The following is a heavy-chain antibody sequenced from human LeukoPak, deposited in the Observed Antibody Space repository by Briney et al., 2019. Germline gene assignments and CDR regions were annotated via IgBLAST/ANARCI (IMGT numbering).Heavy chain of an antibody. J-gene: IGHJ4*02. CDR3: ARDLGVGSKV. CDR1: GGTFSSYA. CDR2: IIPIFGTA. D-gene: IGHD1-26*01. V-gene: IGHV1-69*13. Sequence: GASVQVSCKASGGTFSSYAISWVRQAPGQGLEGMGGIIPIFGTANYAQKFRGRVTITADESTSTAYMEVSSQRAEDTAGYYCARDLGVGSKVWGQGTLVTV.